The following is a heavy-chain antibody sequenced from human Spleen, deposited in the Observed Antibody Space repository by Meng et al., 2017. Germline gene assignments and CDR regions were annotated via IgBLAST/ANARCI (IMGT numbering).Heavy chain of an antibody. J-gene: IGHJ4*02. V-gene: IGHV3-23*01. D-gene: IGHD6-19*01. CDR2: ISDNGGTT. Sequence: GESLKISCAASGFTFSSYAMSWVRQAPGKGLEWVSSISDNGGTTSYADSVKGRFTISRDNSKNTLYVQMNSLTAEDTAVYYCARGHSSGWYVDWGQGTLVTVSS. CDR1: GFTFSSYA. CDR3: ARGHSSGWYVD.